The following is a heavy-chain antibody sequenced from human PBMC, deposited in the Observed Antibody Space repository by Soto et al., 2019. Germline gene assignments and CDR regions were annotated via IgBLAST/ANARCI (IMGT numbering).Heavy chain of an antibody. J-gene: IGHJ3*01. V-gene: IGHV3-49*03. CDR2: ITSARHGGTA. Sequence: EVQLVESGGGLVQPGRSLRLSCAASGFTFRDYAFIWFRQPPGKALEWIGRITSARHGGTAESAASVRGICTISREDSASVAYLQMSSLEVGDTAIYFCTRMPPNKYCRSGSCSAFDGWGQGTRVTVSS. CDR3: TRMPPNKYCRSGSCSAFDG. CDR1: GFTFRDYA. D-gene: IGHD2-15*01.